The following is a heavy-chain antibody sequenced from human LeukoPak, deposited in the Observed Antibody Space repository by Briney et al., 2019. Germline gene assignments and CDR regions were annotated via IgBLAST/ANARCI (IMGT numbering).Heavy chain of an antibody. V-gene: IGHV4-4*09. CDR1: GDSISSYF. D-gene: IGHD2-2*01. Sequence: SETLSLTCTVSGDSISSYFWSWIRQPPGKGLEWIGYMYTSGSTNYNPSLRSRVTISVDTSKNQLSLKLSSVTAADTAVYYCARQGVGYCSSTTCYRAFDTWGQGTMVTVSS. CDR2: MYTSGST. CDR3: ARQGVGYCSSTTCYRAFDT. J-gene: IGHJ3*02.